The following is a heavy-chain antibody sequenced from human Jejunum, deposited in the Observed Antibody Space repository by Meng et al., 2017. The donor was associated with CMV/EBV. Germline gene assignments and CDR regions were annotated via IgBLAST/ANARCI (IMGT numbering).Heavy chain of an antibody. D-gene: IGHD2-21*02. V-gene: IGHV4-4*02. CDR1: GGSLSSRNW. CDR2: IYHSGST. CDR3: ARVGAYCGGDCYHPR. J-gene: IGHJ4*02. Sequence: QVQLPESGPGLVQPSGTLSLTCAVSGGSLSSRNWWSWVRQPPGKGLEWIGEIYHSGSTNYNPSLKSRVTISVDESKNQFSLRLSSVTAADTAVYYCARVGAYCGGDCYHPRWGQGTRVTVSS.